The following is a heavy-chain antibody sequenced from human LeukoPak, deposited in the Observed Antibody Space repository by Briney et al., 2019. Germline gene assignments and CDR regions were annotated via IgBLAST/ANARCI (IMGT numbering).Heavy chain of an antibody. CDR3: ARHRPIVVVIAN. CDR2: IYYSGST. D-gene: IGHD2-21*01. V-gene: IGHV4-39*01. CDR1: GVSISSSSYY. J-gene: IGHJ4*02. Sequence: SETLSLTCTVSGVSISSSSYYWGWIRQPPGKGLEWIGSIYYSGSTYYNPSLKSRVTISVDTSKNQFSLKLSSVTAADTAVYYCARHRPIVVVIANWGQGTLVTVSS.